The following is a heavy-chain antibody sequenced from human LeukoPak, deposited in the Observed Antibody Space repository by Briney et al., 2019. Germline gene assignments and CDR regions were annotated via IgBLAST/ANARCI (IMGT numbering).Heavy chain of an antibody. J-gene: IGHJ5*02. CDR3: ARVAPYYGGNSEYWFDP. CDR2: INPNSGGT. Sequence: GASVTVSFKASVYTFTGYYMHWVRQAPGQGLEWMGWINPNSGGTNYAQKFQGRVTMTRDTSISTAYMELSRLRSDDTAVYYCARVAPYYGGNSEYWFDPWGQGTLVTVSS. V-gene: IGHV1-2*02. D-gene: IGHD4-23*01. CDR1: VYTFTGYY.